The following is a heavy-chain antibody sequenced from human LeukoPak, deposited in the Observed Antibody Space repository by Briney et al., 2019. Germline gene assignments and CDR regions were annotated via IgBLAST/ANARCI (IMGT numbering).Heavy chain of an antibody. CDR2: INHSGST. V-gene: IGHV4-34*01. J-gene: IGHJ4*02. Sequence: SETLSLTCAVYGGSFSGYYWSWIRQPPGKGLEWIGEINHSGSTNYNPSLKSRVTISVDTTKNQFSLKLSSVTAADTAVYYCARRGGYSSSRPRYFDYWGQGTLVTVSS. D-gene: IGHD6-13*01. CDR3: ARRGGYSSSRPRYFDY. CDR1: GGSFSGYY.